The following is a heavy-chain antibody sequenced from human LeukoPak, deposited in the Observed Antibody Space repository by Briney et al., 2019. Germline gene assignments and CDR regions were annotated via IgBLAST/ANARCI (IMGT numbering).Heavy chain of an antibody. CDR3: AKESVGNYYGSGSYDMDV. J-gene: IGHJ6*03. D-gene: IGHD3-10*01. Sequence: GRSLRLSCAASGFTFSSYAMHWVRQAPGKGLEWVAVISYDGSNKYYADSMKGRFTISRDNSKNTLYLQMNSLRAEDTAVYYCAKESVGNYYGSGSYDMDVWGKGTTVTISS. CDR1: GFTFSSYA. CDR2: ISYDGSNK. V-gene: IGHV3-30*04.